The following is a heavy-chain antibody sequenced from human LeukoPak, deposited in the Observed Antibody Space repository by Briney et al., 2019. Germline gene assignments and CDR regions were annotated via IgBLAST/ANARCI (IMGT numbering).Heavy chain of an antibody. CDR3: ASGLGYCSSTSCYPRDY. CDR1: GGSISSYY. D-gene: IGHD2-2*01. CDR2: IYYSGST. V-gene: IGHV4-59*12. Sequence: SETLSLTCTVSGGSISSYYWSWIRQPPGKGLEWIGYIYYSGSTNYNPSLKSRVTISVDTSKNQFSLKLSSVTAADTAVYYCASGLGYCSSTSCYPRDYWGQGTLVTVSS. J-gene: IGHJ4*02.